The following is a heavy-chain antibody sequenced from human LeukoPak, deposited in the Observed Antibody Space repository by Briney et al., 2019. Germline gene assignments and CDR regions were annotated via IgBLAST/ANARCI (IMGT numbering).Heavy chain of an antibody. D-gene: IGHD2-2*01. CDR2: IKQDGSEK. CDR3: TRELKLVGDHDAFDI. CDR1: GFTFSSYW. J-gene: IGHJ3*02. V-gene: IGHV3-7*01. Sequence: GGSLRLSCAASGFTFSSYWMSWVRQAPGKGLECVANIKQDGSEKYYVDSVKGRFTISRDNAKNSLYLQMNSLRAEDTAVYYCTRELKLVGDHDAFDIWGQGTMVTVSS.